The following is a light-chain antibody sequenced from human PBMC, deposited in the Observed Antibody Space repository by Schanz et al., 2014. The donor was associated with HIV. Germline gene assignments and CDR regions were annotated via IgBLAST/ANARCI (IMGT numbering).Light chain of an antibody. CDR3: CSYAGSSTPV. Sequence: QSALTQPASVSGSPGQSITISCTGTTGDIGSYDLVSWYQQHPGKAPKLLIYEVSKRPSGVSNRFSGSKSGNTASLTISGLQAEDEADYYCCSYAGSSTPVFGGGTKLTVL. CDR2: EVS. V-gene: IGLV2-23*02. J-gene: IGLJ2*01. CDR1: TGDIGSYDL.